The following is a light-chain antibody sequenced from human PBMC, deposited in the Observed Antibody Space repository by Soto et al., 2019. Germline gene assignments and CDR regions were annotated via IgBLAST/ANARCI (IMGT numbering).Light chain of an antibody. J-gene: IGLJ1*01. CDR1: SSDVGSYNY. V-gene: IGLV2-14*01. CDR3: SSYTSSSTL. CDR2: EVS. Sequence: HSVRTQPASGSGFPGQSISISCTGTSSDVGSYNYVSWYQQHPGKAPKLMIYEVSDRPSGISSRFSGSKSGNTASLTISGLQTEDEADYYCSSYTSSSTLFGTGTKV.